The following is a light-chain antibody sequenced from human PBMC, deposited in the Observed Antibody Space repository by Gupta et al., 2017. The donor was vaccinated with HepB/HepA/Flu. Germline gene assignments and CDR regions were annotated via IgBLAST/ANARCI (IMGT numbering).Light chain of an antibody. CDR3: QQSHNTPST. CDR2: AAS. V-gene: IGKV1-39*01. J-gene: IGKJ2*01. Sequence: DIHMTQSPSSLSASVGDRVTITCRASQSISTYLNWYQQKPGKAPNLLIYAASRVKSGVPSRFSGSGSGTDFTLTIGRLQPEDFATYYCQQSHNTPSTFGQGTKVEIK. CDR1: QSISTY.